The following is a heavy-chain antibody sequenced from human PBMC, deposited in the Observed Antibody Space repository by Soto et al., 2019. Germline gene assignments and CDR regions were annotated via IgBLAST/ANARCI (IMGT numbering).Heavy chain of an antibody. CDR2: IYWDDGK. CDR3: AHSPAPRVYFQH. V-gene: IGHV2-5*02. CDR1: GFSLNTGGGT. J-gene: IGHJ1*01. Sequence: SGPTLVNPTQTLTLTCVFSGFSLNTGGGTVGWILQPPGKPLEWVALIYWDDGKRYSPPLKSRLTITKDTSRNQVVLTMTNVDPEDTATYFCAHSPAPRVYFQHWGEGTLLTVS. D-gene: IGHD3-10*01.